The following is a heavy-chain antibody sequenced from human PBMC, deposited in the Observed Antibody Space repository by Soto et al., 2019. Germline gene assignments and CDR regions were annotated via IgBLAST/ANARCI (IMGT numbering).Heavy chain of an antibody. CDR1: GFTFGSHG. CDR2: IGYDGSGK. Sequence: QVQLVESGGGVVQPGRSLRLSCAASGFTFGSHGMHWVRQAPGKGLEWVALIGYDGSGKYYTDSVKGRFTISRDNSKNMMNLLMNSLRAEDTAIYYCAKDYYTFFDSWGQGTLVTVSS. J-gene: IGHJ4*02. CDR3: AKDYYTFFDS. V-gene: IGHV3-30*18. D-gene: IGHD1-26*01.